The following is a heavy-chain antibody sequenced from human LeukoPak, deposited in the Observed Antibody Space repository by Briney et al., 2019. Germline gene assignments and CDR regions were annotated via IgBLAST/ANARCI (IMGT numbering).Heavy chain of an antibody. CDR2: INHSGST. J-gene: IGHJ6*02. CDR1: GGSFSGYY. V-gene: IGHV4-34*01. D-gene: IGHD3-3*01. Sequence: SETLSLTCAVYGGSFSGYYWSWIRQPPGKGLEWIGEINHSGSTNYNPSLKSRVTISVDTSKNQFSLKLSSVTAADTAVYYCARVGNDFWSGTREGYYYGMDVWGQGTTVTVSS. CDR3: ARVGNDFWSGTREGYYYGMDV.